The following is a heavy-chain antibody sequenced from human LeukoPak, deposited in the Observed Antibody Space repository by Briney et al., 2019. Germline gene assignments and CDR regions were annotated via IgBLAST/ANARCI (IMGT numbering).Heavy chain of an antibody. J-gene: IGHJ4*02. V-gene: IGHV1-18*01. CDR1: GYTFTSYG. D-gene: IGHD3-22*01. CDR2: ISAYNGNT. Sequence: ASVKVSCKASGYTFTSYGISWVRQAPGQGPECMGWISAYNGNTNYAQKLQGRVTMTTDTSTSTAYMELRSLRSDDTAVYYCASSYYDSSGYYPLYFDYWGQGTLDTVSS. CDR3: ASSYYDSSGYYPLYFDY.